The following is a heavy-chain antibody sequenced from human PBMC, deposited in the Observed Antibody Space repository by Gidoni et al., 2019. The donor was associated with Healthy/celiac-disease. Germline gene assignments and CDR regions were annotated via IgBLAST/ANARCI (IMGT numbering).Heavy chain of an antibody. CDR2: IIPIFGTA. D-gene: IGHD3-22*01. J-gene: IGHJ4*02. Sequence: QVQLVQSGAEVKKPGSSVKVSCKASGGTFSSYAISWVRQAPGQGLEWMGGIIPIFGTANYAQKFQGRVTITADESTSTAYMELSSLRSEDTAVYYCAREGYYYDSSGYYLFDYWGQGTLVTVSS. V-gene: IGHV1-69*01. CDR1: GGTFSSYA. CDR3: AREGYYYDSSGYYLFDY.